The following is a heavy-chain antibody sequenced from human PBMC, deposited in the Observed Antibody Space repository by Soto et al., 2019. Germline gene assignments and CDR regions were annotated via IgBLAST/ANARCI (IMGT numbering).Heavy chain of an antibody. CDR3: ARQIYDSDTGPNFQYYFDS. Sequence: PGESLKISCKGSRYSFAGYWITWVRQKPGKGLEWLGRIAPSDSQTYYSPSFRGHVTISVTKSITTVFLQWSSLRASDTAMYYCARQIYDSDTGPNFQYYFDSWGQGMPVTVCS. CDR2: IAPSDSQT. J-gene: IGHJ4*02. CDR1: RYSFAGYW. D-gene: IGHD3-22*01. V-gene: IGHV5-10-1*01.